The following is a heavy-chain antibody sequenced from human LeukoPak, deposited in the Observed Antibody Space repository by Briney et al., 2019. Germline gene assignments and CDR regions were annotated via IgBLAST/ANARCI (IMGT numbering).Heavy chain of an antibody. D-gene: IGHD6-6*01. Sequence: GESLKISCTGSGYSITRYWIGCVRQMPGKGVEWMGIIYPGDSDTRYSPSFQGQVTISADKSISTAYLQWSSLKASDTAMYYCARVYSSSSWFDPWGQGTLVTVSS. J-gene: IGHJ5*02. CDR2: IYPGDSDT. CDR1: GYSITRYW. V-gene: IGHV5-51*01. CDR3: ARVYSSSSWFDP.